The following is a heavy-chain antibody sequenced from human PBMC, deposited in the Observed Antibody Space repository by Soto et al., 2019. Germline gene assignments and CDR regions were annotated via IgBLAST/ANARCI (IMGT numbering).Heavy chain of an antibody. D-gene: IGHD1-1*01. J-gene: IGHJ2*01. V-gene: IGHV2-26*01. Sequence: SRPRLVSPTETLTLTCTGSGFSLTIPRLGVSWVRQPPGKALEWLAHIFSDDDKSYSTSLQSRLTISQDTSKSQVVLSMTNMGPADTATYYCARTPGKWFAAYSHFGTGLW. CDR3: ARTPGKWFAAYSHFGTGL. CDR1: GFSLTIPRLG. CDR2: IFSDDDK.